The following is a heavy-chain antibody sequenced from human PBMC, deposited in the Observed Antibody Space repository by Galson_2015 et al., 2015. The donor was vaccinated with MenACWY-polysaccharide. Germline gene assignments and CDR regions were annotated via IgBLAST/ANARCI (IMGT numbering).Heavy chain of an antibody. CDR2: IGYDGGNK. Sequence: SLRLSCAASGFIFSSYGMHWVRQAPGKGLEWVSFIGYDGGNKYYADSVKGRFTISRDSSKNTLYLQMNTLRPEDTAVYYCAKERHSTATDEDDWGQGTLVTVSS. D-gene: IGHD2/OR15-2a*01. CDR3: AKERHSTATDEDD. J-gene: IGHJ4*02. V-gene: IGHV3-30*02. CDR1: GFIFSSYG.